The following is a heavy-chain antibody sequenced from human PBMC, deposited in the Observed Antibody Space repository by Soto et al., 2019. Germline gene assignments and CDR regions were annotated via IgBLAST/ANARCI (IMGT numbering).Heavy chain of an antibody. Sequence: GGSLRLSCAASGFTFSDYYMSWIRQAPGKGLEWVSYISSSSSYTNYADSVKGRFTISRDNAKNSLYLQMNSLRAEDTAVYYCARESPPLGYDRSGHHLDWGQGTLVTVSS. CDR3: ARESPPLGYDRSGHHLD. D-gene: IGHD3-22*01. CDR2: ISSSSSYT. V-gene: IGHV3-11*05. J-gene: IGHJ4*02. CDR1: GFTFSDYY.